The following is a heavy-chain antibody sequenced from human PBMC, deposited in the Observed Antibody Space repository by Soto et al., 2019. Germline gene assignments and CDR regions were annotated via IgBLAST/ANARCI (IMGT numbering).Heavy chain of an antibody. V-gene: IGHV3-48*03. J-gene: IGHJ4*02. CDR1: GFIFSTYE. CDR3: VRDTMRASAAASLDY. Sequence: PGGSLRLSCAASGFIFSTYEFNWVRQAPGRGLEWISYISVSGNIIKYAESVKGRFTISRDNAENSLHLHMSNLRVDDTALYFCVRDTMRASAAASLDYWGQGAQVTVSS. D-gene: IGHD2-2*01. CDR2: ISVSGNII.